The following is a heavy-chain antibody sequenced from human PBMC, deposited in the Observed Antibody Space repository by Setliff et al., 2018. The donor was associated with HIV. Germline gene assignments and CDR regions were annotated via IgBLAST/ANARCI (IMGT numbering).Heavy chain of an antibody. CDR3: ARGLKYYGSGSYLPLGY. CDR2: SDHSGNI. D-gene: IGHD3-10*01. Sequence: SETLSLTCAVYGGSFNDYYWTWIRQPPGKGLEWIGESDHSGNIKYHASLKSRVTISKDTSKNQISLKLRSVTAADTAVYYCARGLKYYGSGSYLPLGYWGQGTLVTVSS. V-gene: IGHV4-34*01. CDR1: GGSFNDYY. J-gene: IGHJ4*02.